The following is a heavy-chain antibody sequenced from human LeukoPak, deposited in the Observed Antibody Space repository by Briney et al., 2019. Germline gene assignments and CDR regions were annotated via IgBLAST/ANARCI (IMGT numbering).Heavy chain of an antibody. V-gene: IGHV3-21*01. Sequence: GGSLRLSCAASGFTFSSYSMNWVRQAPGKGLEWVSSISSSSSYIYYADSVKGRFTISRDNAKNSLYLQMNSLRAEDTAVYYCARLAAAYHFAYWGQGTLVTVSS. J-gene: IGHJ4*02. CDR2: ISSSSSYI. D-gene: IGHD6-13*01. CDR1: GFTFSSYS. CDR3: ARLAAAYHFAY.